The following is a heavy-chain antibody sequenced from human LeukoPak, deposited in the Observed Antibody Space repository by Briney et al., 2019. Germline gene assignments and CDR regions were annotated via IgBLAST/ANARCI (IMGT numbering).Heavy chain of an antibody. J-gene: IGHJ4*02. CDR3: ARVRALSYYDSSGDLYYFDY. V-gene: IGHV4-59*01. CDR2: MYYSGST. D-gene: IGHD3-22*01. Sequence: PSETLSLTCTVSGGSIRSYYGSWIRQPPGKGLEWIGYMYYSGSTNYNPSLKSRVTISVDTSKNQFSLKLSSVTAADTAVYYCARVRALSYYDSSGDLYYFDYWGQGTLVTVSS. CDR1: GGSIRSYY.